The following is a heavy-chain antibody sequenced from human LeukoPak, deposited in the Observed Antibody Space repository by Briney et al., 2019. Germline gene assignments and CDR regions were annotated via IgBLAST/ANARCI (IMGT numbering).Heavy chain of an antibody. J-gene: IGHJ5*02. CDR3: AKDPDGLWS. CDR2: ISSDETER. D-gene: IGHD4/OR15-4a*01. CDR1: GFTFSSYA. Sequence: GRSLRLSCAASGFTFSSYAMYWVRQAPGKGLEWVAVISSDETERYYADSVKRRFTISRDNSKNTLYLQMNSLRAEDTAVYYCAKDPDGLWSWGQGTLVTVSS. V-gene: IGHV3-30*18.